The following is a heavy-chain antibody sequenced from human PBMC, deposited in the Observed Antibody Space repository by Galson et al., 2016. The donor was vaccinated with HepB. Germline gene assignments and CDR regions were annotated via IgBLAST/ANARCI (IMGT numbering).Heavy chain of an antibody. Sequence: SLRLSCAVSGFTFSSYDIHWVRQAPGKGLEFVSSISNNGDYTRYANSVKARFTISRDNSKNTVYLQMGTLRAEDMAVYYCATQYCSPSTCVTGGFGVWGPGTMVTVSS. CDR1: GFTFSSYD. J-gene: IGHJ3*01. V-gene: IGHV3-64*01. CDR3: ATQYCSPSTCVTGGFGV. D-gene: IGHD2-15*01. CDR2: ISNNGDYT.